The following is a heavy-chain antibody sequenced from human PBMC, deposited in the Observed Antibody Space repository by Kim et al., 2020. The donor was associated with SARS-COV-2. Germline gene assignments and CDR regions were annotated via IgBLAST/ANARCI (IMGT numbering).Heavy chain of an antibody. J-gene: IGHJ4*02. D-gene: IGHD6-19*01. CDR3: ARSVASSPHDY. CDR2: T. Sequence: TTYAKKFQGRVTMTSDTSITTAYMEVSGLRSADTAVYYCARSVASSPHDYWGQGTLVTVSS. V-gene: IGHV1-2*02.